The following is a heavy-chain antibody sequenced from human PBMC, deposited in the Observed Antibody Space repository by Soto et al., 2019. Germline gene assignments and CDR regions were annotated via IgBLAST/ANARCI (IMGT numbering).Heavy chain of an antibody. Sequence: GGSLRLSCVVSEFTFSSSWMHWVRQGPGKRLVWVSRMNSDGSFINYADSVKGRFTTSRDNAKNMLYLQMNSLRAEDTGLYYWVAGWSEDWGQGTMVTVS. V-gene: IGHV3-74*01. CDR1: EFTFSSSW. D-gene: IGHD2-15*01. CDR2: MNSDGSFI. CDR3: VAGWSED. J-gene: IGHJ4*02.